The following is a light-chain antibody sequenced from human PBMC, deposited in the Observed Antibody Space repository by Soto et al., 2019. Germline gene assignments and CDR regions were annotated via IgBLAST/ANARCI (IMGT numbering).Light chain of an antibody. CDR1: QSVSSSY. V-gene: IGKV3-20*01. CDR2: GAS. Sequence: EIVLTQSPGTLSLSPGERGTLSCRASQSVSSSYLAWYQQKPGQAPRLLIYGASSRATGIPDRFSGSGSGTDFTLTISRLEPEDFAVYYCQHYGSSRTFGQGTRWIS. J-gene: IGKJ1*01. CDR3: QHYGSSRT.